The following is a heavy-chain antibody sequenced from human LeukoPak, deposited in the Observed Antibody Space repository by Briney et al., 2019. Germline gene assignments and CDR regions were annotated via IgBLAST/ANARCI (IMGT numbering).Heavy chain of an antibody. CDR3: AREDIVLMVYDY. V-gene: IGHV5-51*01. J-gene: IGHJ4*02. CDR1: GYLFTSYW. Sequence: GESLQISCKGSGYLFTSYWIGWVRQLPGKGLEWMGIIYPGDSDTRYSPSFQGQVTISADKSISTAYLQWSSLKASDTAMYYCAREDIVLMVYDYWGQGTLVTVSS. D-gene: IGHD2-8*01. CDR2: IYPGDSDT.